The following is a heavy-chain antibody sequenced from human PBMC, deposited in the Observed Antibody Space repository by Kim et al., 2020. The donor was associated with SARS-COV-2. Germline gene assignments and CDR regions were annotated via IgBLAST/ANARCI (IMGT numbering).Heavy chain of an antibody. CDR2: FDPEDGET. CDR3: ATFKATVTMRSYYYYGMDV. V-gene: IGHV1-24*01. Sequence: ASVKVSCKVSGYTLTELSMHWVRQAPGKGLEWMGGFDPEDGETIYAQKFQGRVTMTEDTSTDTAYMELSSLRSEDTAVYYCATFKATVTMRSYYYYGMDVWGQGTTVTVSS. J-gene: IGHJ6*02. D-gene: IGHD4-17*01. CDR1: GYTLTELS.